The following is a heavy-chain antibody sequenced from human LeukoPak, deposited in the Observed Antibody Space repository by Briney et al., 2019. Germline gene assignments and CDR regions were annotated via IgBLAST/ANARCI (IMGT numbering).Heavy chain of an antibody. V-gene: IGHV5-51*01. D-gene: IGHD2-2*01. CDR1: GYSFTSYW. Sequence: GESLKISCKGSGYSFTSYWIGWVRQMPGKGLEWMGTIYPGDSDTRYSPSFQGQVTISADKSISTAYLQWSSLKASDTAMYYCAIVPAAMFTRLGFLNWFDPWGQGTLVTVSS. CDR3: AIVPAAMFTRLGFLNWFDP. CDR2: IYPGDSDT. J-gene: IGHJ5*02.